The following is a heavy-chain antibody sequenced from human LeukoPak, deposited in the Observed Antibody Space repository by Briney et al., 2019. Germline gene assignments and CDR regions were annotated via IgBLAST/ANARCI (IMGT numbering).Heavy chain of an antibody. J-gene: IGHJ5*02. CDR1: GGTFISYA. V-gene: IGHV1-69*05. CDR2: IIPIFRTA. D-gene: IGHD6-19*01. Sequence: SSVKVSCKASGGTFISYAISWVRQAPGQGLEWMGRIIPIFRTANYAQKFQGRVTITTDESTSTAYMELSSLRSEDTAVYYCARGDSSGWYMRWFDPWGQGTLVTVSS. CDR3: ARGDSSGWYMRWFDP.